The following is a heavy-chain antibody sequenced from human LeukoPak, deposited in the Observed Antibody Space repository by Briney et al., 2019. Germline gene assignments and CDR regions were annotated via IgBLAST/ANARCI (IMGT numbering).Heavy chain of an antibody. CDR3: ANAYIAAAYAHDAFDI. J-gene: IGHJ3*02. Sequence: QPGGSLRLSCAASGFTFSSYAMSWVRQAPGKGLEWVSAISGSGGSTYYADSVKGRFTISRDNSKNTLYLQMNSLRAEDTAVYYCANAYIAAAYAHDAFDIWGQGTMVTVSS. CDR2: ISGSGGST. D-gene: IGHD6-13*01. V-gene: IGHV3-23*01. CDR1: GFTFSSYA.